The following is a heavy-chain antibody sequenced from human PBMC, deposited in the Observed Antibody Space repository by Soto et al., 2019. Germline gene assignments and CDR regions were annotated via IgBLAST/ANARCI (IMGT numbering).Heavy chain of an antibody. V-gene: IGHV4-59*08. Sequence: SETLSLTCTVSGGSISSYYWSWIRQPPGKGLEWIGYIYYSGSTNYNPSLKSRVTISLDTSKNQFSLKLSSVTAADTAVYYCAKNWNWGSLVHWGQGTLVTVSS. CDR2: IYYSGST. D-gene: IGHD7-27*01. CDR3: AKNWNWGSLVH. CDR1: GGSISSYY. J-gene: IGHJ4*02.